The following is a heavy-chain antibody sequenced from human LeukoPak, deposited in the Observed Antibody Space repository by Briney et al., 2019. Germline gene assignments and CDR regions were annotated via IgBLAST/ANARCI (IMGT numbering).Heavy chain of an antibody. J-gene: IGHJ6*03. D-gene: IGHD1-26*01. CDR1: GYTFTGYY. Sequence: ASVKVSCKASGYTFTGYYMHWVRQAPGQGLEWMEWINPNSGGTNYAQKFQGRVTMTRDTSISTAYMELSRLRSDDTAVYYCARVGLPYYYYYYMDVWGKGTTVTVSS. CDR2: INPNSGGT. V-gene: IGHV1-2*02. CDR3: ARVGLPYYYYYYMDV.